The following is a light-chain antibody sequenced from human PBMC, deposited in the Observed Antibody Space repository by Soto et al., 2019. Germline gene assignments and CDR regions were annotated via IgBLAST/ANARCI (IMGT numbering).Light chain of an antibody. CDR1: QSIKTN. CDR2: GAS. V-gene: IGKV3-15*01. CDR3: QQYNSYSWT. Sequence: EIVMTQSPATLSVSPGERATLSCRAAQSIKTNLAWYQQKPGQAPRLLIYGASTRATGVPGRVSGSGSGTEFTLTISSLQSEDFAVYYCQQYNSYSWTFGQGTKVEIK. J-gene: IGKJ1*01.